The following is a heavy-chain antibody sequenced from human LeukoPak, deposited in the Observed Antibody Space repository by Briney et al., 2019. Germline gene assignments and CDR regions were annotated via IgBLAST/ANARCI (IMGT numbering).Heavy chain of an antibody. J-gene: IGHJ4*02. D-gene: IGHD2-21*01. Sequence: PSETLSLTCTVSGGSVRSYYWSWIRQPAGNRLEWIGRIDTSLRTNYNPSLKSRVTMSEDTAKNQVSLGLGSVTAADTAVYFCAGASGATETLWDFDLWGQGILVAVSS. CDR1: GGSVRSYY. V-gene: IGHV4-4*07. CDR2: IDTSLRT. CDR3: AGASGATETLWDFDL.